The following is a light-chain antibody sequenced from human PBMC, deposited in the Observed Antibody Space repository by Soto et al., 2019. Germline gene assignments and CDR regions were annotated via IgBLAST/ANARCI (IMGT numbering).Light chain of an antibody. V-gene: IGLV2-14*03. J-gene: IGLJ1*01. Sequence: QSALTQPASVSGSPGQSITISCTGTSSDVGAYDFVSWYQQHPDKAPKLMIYEVRNRPSGFSNRFSGSKSVNTATLTISGLQAEDEADYYCSSYTTSSTRVFGTGTKVTVL. CDR2: EVR. CDR1: SSDVGAYDF. CDR3: SSYTTSSTRV.